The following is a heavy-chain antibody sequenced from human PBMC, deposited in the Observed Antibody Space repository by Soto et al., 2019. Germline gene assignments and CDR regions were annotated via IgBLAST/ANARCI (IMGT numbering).Heavy chain of an antibody. Sequence: ASVKVSCKASGYTFTSYGISWVRQAPGQGLEWMGWISAYNGNTNYAQKLQGRVTMTTDTSTSTAYMELRSLRSDDTAVYYCARFSYDYGDNYYYGMDGWGQGTTVTVSS. D-gene: IGHD4-17*01. CDR1: GYTFTSYG. J-gene: IGHJ6*02. CDR2: ISAYNGNT. CDR3: ARFSYDYGDNYYYGMDG. V-gene: IGHV1-18*01.